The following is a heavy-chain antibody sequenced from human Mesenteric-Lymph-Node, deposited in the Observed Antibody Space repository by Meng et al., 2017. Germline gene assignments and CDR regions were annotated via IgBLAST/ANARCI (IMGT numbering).Heavy chain of an antibody. CDR2: ISGYNGNT. V-gene: IGHV1-18*01. CDR1: GGTFSSYA. D-gene: IGHD4-17*01. J-gene: IGHJ6*02. Sequence: ASVKVSCKASGGTFSSYAISWVRQAPGQGLEWMGWISGYNGNTKYAQKVQGRVTVTTDTSRSTAYMELRSLRYDDTAVYYCAREMGDYGDYVGSAVDVWGQGTTVTVSS. CDR3: AREMGDYGDYVGSAVDV.